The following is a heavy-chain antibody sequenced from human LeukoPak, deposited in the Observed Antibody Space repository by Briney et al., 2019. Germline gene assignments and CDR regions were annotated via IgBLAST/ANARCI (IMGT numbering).Heavy chain of an antibody. D-gene: IGHD3/OR15-3a*01. V-gene: IGHV4-4*07. J-gene: IGHJ4*02. CDR1: GGSINSYY. CDR2: IYASGST. Sequence: NPSETLSLTCTVSGGSINSYYWSWLRQPAERGLEWIGRIYASGSTTYNPSLRSRVAISMDTSKNQFSLRLTSVTAADTAVYYCARQTGSGLFILPGGQGTLVTVSS. CDR3: ARQTGSGLFILP.